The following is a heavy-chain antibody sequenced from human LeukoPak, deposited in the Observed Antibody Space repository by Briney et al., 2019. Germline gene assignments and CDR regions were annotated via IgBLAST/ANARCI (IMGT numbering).Heavy chain of an antibody. D-gene: IGHD3-22*01. CDR2: ISSSSYI. CDR3: VSPLIVVVITTSDY. Sequence: PGGSLRLSCAASGFTFSSYSMNWVRQAPGKGLEWVSSISSSSYIYYADSVKGRFTISRDNAKNSLYLQMNSLRAEDTAVYYCVSPLIVVVITTSDYWGQGTLVTVSS. V-gene: IGHV3-21*01. CDR1: GFTFSSYS. J-gene: IGHJ4*02.